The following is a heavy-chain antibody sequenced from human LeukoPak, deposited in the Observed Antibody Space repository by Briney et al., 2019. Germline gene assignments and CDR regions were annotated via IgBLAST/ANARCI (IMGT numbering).Heavy chain of an antibody. V-gene: IGHV3-23*01. CDR2: ISGSGSGGST. J-gene: IGHJ4*02. CDR1: GFTFTRYG. D-gene: IGHD5-24*01. Sequence: GGSLRLSCAASGFTFTRYGMSWVRQAPGKGLEWVSSISGSGSGGSTYYADSVKGRFTISRDNSKNTLYLQMNSLIAEDTAVYYCAKSGYNRFDYWGQGTRVTVSS. CDR3: AKSGYNRFDY.